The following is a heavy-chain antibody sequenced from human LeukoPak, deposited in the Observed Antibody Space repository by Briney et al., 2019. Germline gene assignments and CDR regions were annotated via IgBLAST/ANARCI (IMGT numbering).Heavy chain of an antibody. J-gene: IGHJ5*02. D-gene: IGHD3-10*01. CDR3: ARAVYGSGSYYRYWFDP. CDR2: INPNSGGT. V-gene: IGHV1-2*02. CDR1: GYTFTGYY. Sequence: GASVKVSCKASGYTFTGYYMHWVRQAPGQGLEWMGWINPNSGGTNYAQKFQGRVTMTRDTSISTAYMELSRLRSDDTAVYYCARAVYGSGSYYRYWFDPWGQGTLVTVSS.